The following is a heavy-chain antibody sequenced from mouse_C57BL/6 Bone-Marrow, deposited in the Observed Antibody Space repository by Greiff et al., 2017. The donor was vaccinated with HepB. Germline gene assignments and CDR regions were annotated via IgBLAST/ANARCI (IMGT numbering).Heavy chain of an antibody. Sequence: QVQLKESGAELVRPGTSVKVSCKASGYAFTNYLIEWVKQRPGQGLEWIGVINPGSGGTNYNEKFKGKATLTADKSSSTAYMQLSSLTSEDSAVYFCARALRNYAMDYWGQGTSVTVSS. J-gene: IGHJ4*01. CDR3: ARALRNYAMDY. V-gene: IGHV1-54*01. D-gene: IGHD3-2*02. CDR2: INPGSGGT. CDR1: GYAFTNYL.